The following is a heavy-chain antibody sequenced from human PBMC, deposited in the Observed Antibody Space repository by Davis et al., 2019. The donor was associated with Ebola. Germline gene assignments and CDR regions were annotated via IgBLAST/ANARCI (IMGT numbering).Heavy chain of an antibody. V-gene: IGHV3-21*01. D-gene: IGHD3-10*01. J-gene: IGHJ6*02. CDR3: ARVLMVRGTHGMDV. CDR2: ISSSSNYI. Sequence: PGGSLRLSCAASGFTFSSYSMNWVRQAPGQGLEWVLSISSSSNYIYYADSLKGRFTISRDNAKNSLYLQMNSLRAEDTAVYYCARVLMVRGTHGMDVWGQGTTVTVSS. CDR1: GFTFSSYS.